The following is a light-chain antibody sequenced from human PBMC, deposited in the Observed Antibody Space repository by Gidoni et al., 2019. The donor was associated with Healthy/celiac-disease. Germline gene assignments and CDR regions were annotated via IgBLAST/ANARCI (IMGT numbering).Light chain of an antibody. V-gene: IGKV4-1*01. CDR1: QSVLYSSNNKNY. J-gene: IGKJ1*01. Sequence: DIVMNPSPDSLAGSLGEKATINCKSSQSVLYSSNNKNYLAWYRQKPGQPPKLLIYWASTRESGVPDRFSGSGSGTDFTLTISSLQAEDVAVYYCQKYSSTPRTFGQGTKVEIK. CDR2: WAS. CDR3: QKYSSTPRT.